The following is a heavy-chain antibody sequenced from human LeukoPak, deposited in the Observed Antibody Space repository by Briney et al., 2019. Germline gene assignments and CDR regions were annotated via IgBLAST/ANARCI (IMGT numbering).Heavy chain of an antibody. J-gene: IGHJ4*02. CDR1: GYTLTELS. CDR3: VTVPYYDSSGYWQDY. V-gene: IGHV1-24*01. Sequence: ASVKVSCKVSGYTLTELSVHWVRQAPGKGLEWMGGFDPEDGETIYAQKFQGRVTMTEDTSTDTAYMELSSLRSEDTAVYYCVTVPYYDSSGYWQDYWGQGTLVTVSS. CDR2: FDPEDGET. D-gene: IGHD3-22*01.